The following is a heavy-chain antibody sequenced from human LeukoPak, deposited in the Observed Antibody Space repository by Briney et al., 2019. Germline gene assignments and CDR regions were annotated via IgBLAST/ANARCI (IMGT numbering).Heavy chain of an antibody. J-gene: IGHJ4*02. CDR2: ISGDSIHI. D-gene: IGHD2-2*01. CDR3: ARCSSTGCASSPLAGYLY. CDR1: GFTFTSYS. Sequence: GGSLRLSCAAAGFTFTSYSMNWARQAPGRGLEWVSSISGDSIHIYYADSVRGRFTISRDNAKSSLFLQMNSLRAEDTAVYYCARCSSTGCASSPLAGYLYWGQGTLVTVSS. V-gene: IGHV3-21*01.